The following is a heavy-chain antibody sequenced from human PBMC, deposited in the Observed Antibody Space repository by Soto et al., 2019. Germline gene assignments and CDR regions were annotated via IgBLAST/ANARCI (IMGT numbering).Heavy chain of an antibody. CDR1: SDSISSYY. CDR2: TDYSGNT. J-gene: IGHJ3*02. CDR3: ARVERGTAKTVVDAFDI. D-gene: IGHD2-21*02. V-gene: IGHV4-59*12. Sequence: QVQLQESGPGLVRPSETLSLTCTVSSDSISSYYWIWIRQSPGQGLEWIGYTDYSGNTNYNPSLKSRVIISGDTSKNQFSLKMSAVTAADTALYYCARVERGTAKTVVDAFDIWGPGTLVTVSS.